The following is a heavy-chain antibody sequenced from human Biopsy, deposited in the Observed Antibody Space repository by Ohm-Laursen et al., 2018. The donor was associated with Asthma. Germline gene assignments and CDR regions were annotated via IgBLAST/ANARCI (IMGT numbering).Heavy chain of an antibody. CDR3: AKRRGYSGHDNDY. CDR1: GFMFRSFG. D-gene: IGHD5-12*01. V-gene: IGHV3-30*18. CDR2: ISYDGNHK. J-gene: IGHJ4*02. Sequence: RSLRLSCAAPGFMFRSFGMHWVRQAPGKGLEWVAVISYDGNHKFYEDSVKGRFTTSRDNSKNTLYLQMNSLRTEDTAVYYCAKRRGYSGHDNDYWGQGTLVIVSS.